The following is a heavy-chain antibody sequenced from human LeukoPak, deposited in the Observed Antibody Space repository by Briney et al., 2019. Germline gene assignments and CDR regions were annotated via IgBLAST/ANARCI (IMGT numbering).Heavy chain of an antibody. CDR2: ISAYNGNT. Sequence: ASVKVSCKTSGYTFTTYVFNWVRQAPGQGLEWMGWISAYNGNTNYAQNLQGRVTMTTDTSTSTAYMELRSLRSDDTAVYYCARVSYGYNWFDPWGQGTLVTVSS. D-gene: IGHD3-10*01. CDR1: GYTFTTYV. V-gene: IGHV1-18*01. CDR3: ARVSYGYNWFDP. J-gene: IGHJ5*02.